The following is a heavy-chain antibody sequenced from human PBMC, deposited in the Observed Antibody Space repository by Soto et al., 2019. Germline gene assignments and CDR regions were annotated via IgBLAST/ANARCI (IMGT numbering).Heavy chain of an antibody. CDR2: IHYSGST. J-gene: IGHJ5*02. Sequence: QVELQESGPGLVKPSQTLSLTCTVSGGSISSDNYYWSWVRQPPGKGLEWIGYIHYSGSTYYNPSLKSRIAISVEKSKNQFSLKLTSVTAADTAVYYCATLVRFFGPWGQGILVTVSS. CDR1: GGSISSDNYY. D-gene: IGHD3-3*01. V-gene: IGHV4-30-4*01. CDR3: ATLVRFFGP.